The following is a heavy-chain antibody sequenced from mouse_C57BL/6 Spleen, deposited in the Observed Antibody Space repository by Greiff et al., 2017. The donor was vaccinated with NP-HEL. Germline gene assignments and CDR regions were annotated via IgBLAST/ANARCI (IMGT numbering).Heavy chain of an antibody. Sequence: QVQLQQPGAELVKPGASVKLSCKASGYTFTSYWMHWVKQRPGQGLEWIGMIHPNSGSTNSNEKFKSKATLTVDKSSSTAYMQLCSLTSEDSAVYYCASTYYSNYGYYCDYWGQGTTLTVSS. D-gene: IGHD2-5*01. CDR3: ASTYYSNYGYYCDY. V-gene: IGHV1-64*01. CDR1: GYTFTSYW. J-gene: IGHJ2*01. CDR2: IHPNSGST.